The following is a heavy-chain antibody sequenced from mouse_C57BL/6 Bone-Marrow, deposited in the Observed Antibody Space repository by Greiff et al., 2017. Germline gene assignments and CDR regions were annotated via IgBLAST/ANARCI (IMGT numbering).Heavy chain of an antibody. J-gene: IGHJ2*01. D-gene: IGHD1-1*02. CDR3: AREVGSCLDY. CDR2: ILPGSGST. V-gene: IGHV1-9*01. Sequence: QVQLQQSGAELMKPGASVKLSCKATGYTFTGYWIEWVKQRPGHGLEWIGEILPGSGSTNYNEKFKGKATLTADTSSNTAYMQLSSLTTEDSAIYYCAREVGSCLDYWGRGNALTVTA. CDR1: GYTFTGYW.